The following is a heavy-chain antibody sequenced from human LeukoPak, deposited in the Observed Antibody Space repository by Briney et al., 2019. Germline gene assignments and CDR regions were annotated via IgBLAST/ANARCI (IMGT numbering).Heavy chain of an antibody. CDR3: ASPASPGLYYYYGMDV. CDR1: GGTFSSYA. Sequence: ASVKVSCKASGGTFSSYAISWVRQAPGQGLEWMGGIIPIFGTANYARKFQGRVTITADESTSTAYMELSSLRSEDTAVYYCASPASPGLYYYYGMDVWGQGTTVTVSS. V-gene: IGHV1-69*13. CDR2: IIPIFGTA. J-gene: IGHJ6*02.